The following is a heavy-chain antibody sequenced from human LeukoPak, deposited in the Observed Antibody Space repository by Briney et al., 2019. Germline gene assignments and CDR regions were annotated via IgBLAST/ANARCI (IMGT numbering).Heavy chain of an antibody. V-gene: IGHV3-43*02. CDR3: ATTYYYGSGTPGDY. Sequence: GGSLRLFCAASGFTFDDYAMHWVRQAPGKGLEWVSLISGDGCSTYYADSVKGRFTISRDNSKNSLYLQMNSLRTEDTALYYCATTYYYGSGTPGDYWGQGTLVTVSS. D-gene: IGHD3-10*01. J-gene: IGHJ4*02. CDR2: ISGDGCST. CDR1: GFTFDDYA.